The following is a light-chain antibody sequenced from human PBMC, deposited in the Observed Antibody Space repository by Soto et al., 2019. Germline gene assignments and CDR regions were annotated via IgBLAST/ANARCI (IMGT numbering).Light chain of an antibody. CDR3: QQSFSSPFT. CDR2: AAS. Sequence: DIQLTQSTSSLSASVGDRVTPTCRASHNINSLLNWYQQKPGKAPKVLIYAASKLETGVSSRFSGSGSGTDFTLTISGLQPEDSATYYCQQSFSSPFTFGPG. J-gene: IGKJ3*01. V-gene: IGKV1-39*01. CDR1: HNINSL.